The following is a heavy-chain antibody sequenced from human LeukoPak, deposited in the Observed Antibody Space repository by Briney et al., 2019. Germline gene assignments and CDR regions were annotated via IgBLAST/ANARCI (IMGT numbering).Heavy chain of an antibody. Sequence: ASVKVSCKASGYTFTSYDFNWVRQATGQRPEWMGWMSPNSGDTGYAQKFQDRVTMTRNTSISTAYMELSSLRSDDTAVYYCAIGYYYDSSGYFFAPINWGQGTLVTVSS. CDR1: GYTFTSYD. CDR2: MSPNSGDT. J-gene: IGHJ4*02. V-gene: IGHV1-8*01. D-gene: IGHD3-22*01. CDR3: AIGYYYDSSGYFFAPIN.